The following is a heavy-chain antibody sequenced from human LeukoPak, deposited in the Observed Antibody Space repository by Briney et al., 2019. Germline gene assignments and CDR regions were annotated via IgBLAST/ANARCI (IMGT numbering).Heavy chain of an antibody. CDR3: ARVSNNYYYFYMDV. J-gene: IGHJ6*03. Sequence: GGSLRLSCAASGFTFSNYWMSWVRQAPGKGLEWVANINQDGGEKYYVDSVKGRFTISRDNAKNSLYLQMNSLRAEDTAVYYCARVSNNYYYFYMDVWGKGTTVTVSS. CDR2: INQDGGEK. CDR1: GFTFSNYW. V-gene: IGHV3-7*01. D-gene: IGHD2/OR15-2a*01.